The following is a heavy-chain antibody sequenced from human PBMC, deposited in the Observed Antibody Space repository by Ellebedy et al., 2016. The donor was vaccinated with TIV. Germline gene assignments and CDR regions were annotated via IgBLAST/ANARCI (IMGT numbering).Heavy chain of an antibody. D-gene: IGHD3-10*01. CDR3: ARAWRFGEENAFDI. V-gene: IGHV1-69*13. CDR2: IIPIFGTA. J-gene: IGHJ3*02. Sequence: AASVKVSCKASGGTFSSYAISWVRQAPGQGLEWMGGIIPIFGTANYAQKFQGRVTITADESTSTAYMELSSLRSEDTAVYYCARAWRFGEENAFDIWGQGTMVTVSS. CDR1: GGTFSSYA.